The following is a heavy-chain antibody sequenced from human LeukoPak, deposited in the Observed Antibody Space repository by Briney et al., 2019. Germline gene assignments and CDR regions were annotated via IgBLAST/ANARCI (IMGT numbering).Heavy chain of an antibody. CDR1: GFTVSSNY. V-gene: IGHV3-53*01. Sequence: GGPLRLSCAASGFTVSSNYMSWVRQAPGKGLEWVSVIYSGGSTYYADSVKGRFTISRDNSKNTLYLQMNSLRAEDTAVYYCARDSPRDGYMGYWGQGTLVTVSS. D-gene: IGHD5-24*01. CDR2: IYSGGST. J-gene: IGHJ4*02. CDR3: ARDSPRDGYMGY.